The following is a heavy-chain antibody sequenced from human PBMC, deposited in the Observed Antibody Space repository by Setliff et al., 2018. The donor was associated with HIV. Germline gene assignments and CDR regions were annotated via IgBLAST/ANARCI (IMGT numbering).Heavy chain of an antibody. Sequence: GASVKVSCKASRYTFSSYYLHWMRQAPGQGLEWMAMIDTTGSTFYAQTFQGRITMTRDTSTSAIYMELSGLTSEDTAVYYCARELPGVCYFDDWGQGTLVTVSS. V-gene: IGHV1-46*01. CDR3: ARELPGVCYFDD. D-gene: IGHD2-21*02. J-gene: IGHJ4*02. CDR1: RYTFSSYY. CDR2: IDTTGST.